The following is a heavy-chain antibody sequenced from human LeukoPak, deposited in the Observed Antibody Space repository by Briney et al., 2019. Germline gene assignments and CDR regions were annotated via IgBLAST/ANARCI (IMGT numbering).Heavy chain of an antibody. CDR1: GFTFSSYA. CDR2: IRYDGSNK. J-gene: IGHJ6*03. V-gene: IGHV3-30*02. Sequence: GGSLRLSCAASGFTFSSYAMSWVRQAPGKGLEWVAFIRYDGSNKYYADSVKGRFTISRDNSKNTLYLQMNSLRAEDTAVYYCAKESVGGSGSYYNPYYYYYYMDVWGKGTTVTISS. CDR3: AKESVGGSGSYYNPYYYYYYMDV. D-gene: IGHD3-10*01.